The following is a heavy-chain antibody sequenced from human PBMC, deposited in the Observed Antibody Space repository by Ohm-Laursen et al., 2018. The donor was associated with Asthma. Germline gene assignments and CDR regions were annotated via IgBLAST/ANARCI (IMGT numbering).Heavy chain of an antibody. J-gene: IGHJ4*02. Sequence: SLRLSCAASGFTFSSYAMSWVRQAQGKGLEWVSAISGSGGSTYYADSVKGRFTISRDNSKNTLYLQMNSLRAEDTAVYYCARDSRSGSYYHDLDYWGQGTLVTVSS. V-gene: IGHV3-23*01. D-gene: IGHD1-26*01. CDR1: GFTFSSYA. CDR2: ISGSGGST. CDR3: ARDSRSGSYYHDLDY.